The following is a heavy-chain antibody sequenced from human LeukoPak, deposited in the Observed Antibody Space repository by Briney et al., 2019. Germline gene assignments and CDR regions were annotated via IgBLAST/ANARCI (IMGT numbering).Heavy chain of an antibody. Sequence: PGGSLRLSCAASGFTFSSYAMSWVRQAPGKGLVWVSRIYTDGSRTNYADSVWGRFTISRDNAKNTLYLQLDSLRAEDTAVYYCARGDHVGYFLDYWGQGTLVTVSS. CDR3: ARGDHVGYFLDY. CDR1: GFTFSSYA. V-gene: IGHV3-74*01. CDR2: IYTDGSRT. D-gene: IGHD1-26*01. J-gene: IGHJ4*02.